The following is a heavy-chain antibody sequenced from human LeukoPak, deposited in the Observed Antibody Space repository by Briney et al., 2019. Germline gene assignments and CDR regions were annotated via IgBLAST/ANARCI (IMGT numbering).Heavy chain of an antibody. CDR1: GYTLTELS. CDR2: FDPEDGET. V-gene: IGHV1-24*01. J-gene: IGHJ6*02. D-gene: IGHD2-2*01. Sequence: ASVKVSCKVSGYTLTELSMHWVRQAPGKGLEWMGGFDPEDGETIYAQKFQGRVTMTEDTSTDTAYMELSSLRSEDTAVYYCATVFGCSSTSWHTHYYYGMDVWGQGTTVTVSS. CDR3: ATVFGCSSTSWHTHYYYGMDV.